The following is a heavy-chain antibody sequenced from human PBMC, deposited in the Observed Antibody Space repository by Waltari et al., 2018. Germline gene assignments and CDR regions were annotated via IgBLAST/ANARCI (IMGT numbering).Heavy chain of an antibody. CDR2: ISSSSSYI. CDR1: GFTFSSYR. D-gene: IGHD6-6*01. Sequence: EVQLVESGGGLVKPGGSLRLSCAASGFTFSSYRMNWVRQAPGKGLEWVSSISSSSSYIYYADSVKGRFTISRDNAKNSLYLQMNSLRAEDTAVYYCARGSSISGGMDVWGQGTTVTVSS. J-gene: IGHJ6*02. V-gene: IGHV3-21*01. CDR3: ARGSSISGGMDV.